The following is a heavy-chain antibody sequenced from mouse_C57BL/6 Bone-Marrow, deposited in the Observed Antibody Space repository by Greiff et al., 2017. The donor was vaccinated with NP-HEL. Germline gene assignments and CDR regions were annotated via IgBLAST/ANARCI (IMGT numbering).Heavy chain of an antibody. Sequence: EVKLMESGPGLVNPSQSLSLPCSVPGYSITSGYYWNWIRQFPGNKLEWMGYISYDGSNNYNPSLKNRISITRDTSKNQFFLKLNSVTTEDTATYYCARIVITTEWYFDVWGTGTTVTVSS. CDR3: ARIVITTEWYFDV. J-gene: IGHJ1*03. CDR2: ISYDGSN. D-gene: IGHD1-1*01. CDR1: GYSITSGYY. V-gene: IGHV3-6*01.